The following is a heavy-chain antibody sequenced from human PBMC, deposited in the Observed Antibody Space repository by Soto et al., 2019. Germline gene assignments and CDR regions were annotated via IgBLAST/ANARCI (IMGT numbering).Heavy chain of an antibody. J-gene: IGHJ4*02. CDR3: AKPWSYDILTGYFPQ. Sequence: SLRLSCAASGFTFSSYGMHWVRQAPGKGLEWVAVISYDGSNKYYADSVKGRFTISRDNSKNTLYLQMNSLRAEDTAVYYCAKPWSYDILTGYFPQWGQGTLVTVSS. D-gene: IGHD3-9*01. V-gene: IGHV3-30*18. CDR2: ISYDGSNK. CDR1: GFTFSSYG.